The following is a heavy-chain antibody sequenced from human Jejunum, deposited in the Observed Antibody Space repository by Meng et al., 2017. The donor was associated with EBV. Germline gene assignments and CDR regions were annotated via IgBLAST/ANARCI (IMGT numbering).Heavy chain of an antibody. CDR3: AKGSDNDILTGYGFDY. D-gene: IGHD3-9*01. CDR1: GFTFDDYA. J-gene: IGHJ4*02. CDR2: ISWNSGGI. Sequence: EVWLVEPGGGLAQLGRSLRLSCAASGFTFDDYAMHWVRQAPGKGLEWVSSISWNSGGIDYADSVKGRFSISRDNAKNSLYLEMNSLRPEDTALYYCAKGSDNDILTGYGFDYWGQGTLVTVSS. V-gene: IGHV3-9*01.